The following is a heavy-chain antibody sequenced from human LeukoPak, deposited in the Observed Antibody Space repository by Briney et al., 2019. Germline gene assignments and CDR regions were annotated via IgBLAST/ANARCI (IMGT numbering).Heavy chain of an antibody. Sequence: PSETLSPTCTVSGGSVSSGAYYWSWIRQPPGKGLEWIGYIYYSGSTNYNPSLKSRVTISVDTSKNQFSLKLSSVTAADTAVYYCARGSGYGYDYWGQGTLVTVSS. CDR3: ARGSGYGYDY. V-gene: IGHV4-61*08. D-gene: IGHD5-18*01. J-gene: IGHJ4*02. CDR1: GGSVSSGAYY. CDR2: IYYSGST.